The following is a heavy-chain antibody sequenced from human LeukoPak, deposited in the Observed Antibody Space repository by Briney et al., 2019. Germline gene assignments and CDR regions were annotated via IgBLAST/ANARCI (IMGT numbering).Heavy chain of an antibody. V-gene: IGHV3-7*01. D-gene: IGHD3-3*01. CDR2: IKHDGSEK. J-gene: IGHJ4*02. CDR1: GFTFSNYW. CDR3: ARDYDF. Sequence: GGSLRLSCVASGFTFSNYWMNWVRQAPGQGLEWVANIKHDGSEKYYVDSVKGRFTISRDNAKNSLYLQMNSLRVEDTAVYYCARDYDFWSQGTLVTVSS.